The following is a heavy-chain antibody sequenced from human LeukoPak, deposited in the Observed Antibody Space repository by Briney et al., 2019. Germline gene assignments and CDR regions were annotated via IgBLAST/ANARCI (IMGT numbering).Heavy chain of an antibody. V-gene: IGHV4-34*01. D-gene: IGHD5-24*01. CDR1: GGSFSGYY. CDR2: INHSGST. Sequence: PSETLSLTCAVYGGSFSGYYWSWIRQPPGKGLEWIGEINHSGSTNYNPSLKSRVTISVDTSKNQFSLKLSSVTAADTAVYYCARGERWLQLFWDYGGQETLATVSS. CDR3: ARGERWLQLFWDY. J-gene: IGHJ4*02.